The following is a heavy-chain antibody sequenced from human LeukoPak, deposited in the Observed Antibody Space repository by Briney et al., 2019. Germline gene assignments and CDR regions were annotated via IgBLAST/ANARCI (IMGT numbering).Heavy chain of an antibody. CDR1: GYSFTNYW. J-gene: IGHJ4*02. CDR2: IYPGDSDT. V-gene: IGHV5-51*01. D-gene: IGHD4-11*01. CDR3: ARHFSGDYRNSVPVAFYLDY. Sequence: RGESLKISCKASGYSFTNYWIGWVRQVPGRGLEWMAIIYPGDSDTRYSPSFHGQVTISADKSITTAYLQWSSLKASDTAIYYCARHFSGDYRNSVPVAFYLDYWGQGTLVTVSS.